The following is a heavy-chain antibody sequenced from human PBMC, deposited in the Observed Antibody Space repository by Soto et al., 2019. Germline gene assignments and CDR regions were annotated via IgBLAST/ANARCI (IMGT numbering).Heavy chain of an antibody. J-gene: IGHJ4*02. Sequence: GSLRLSCAASGFTFSGSAMHWVRQASGKGLEWVGRIRSKANSYATAYAASVKGRFTISRDDSKNTAYLQMNSLKTEDTAVYYCTRRYYDFWRDLYYFDYWGQGTLVTVSS. CDR3: TRRYYDFWRDLYYFDY. CDR1: GFTFSGSA. CDR2: IRSKANSYAT. V-gene: IGHV3-73*01. D-gene: IGHD3-3*01.